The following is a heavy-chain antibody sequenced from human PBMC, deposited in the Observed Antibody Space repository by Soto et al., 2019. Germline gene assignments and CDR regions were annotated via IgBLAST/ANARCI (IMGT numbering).Heavy chain of an antibody. CDR1: GATFSFYT. D-gene: IGHD3-10*01. J-gene: IGHJ4*02. CDR3: AASYGSGYRAFDY. Sequence: QVQLVQSGTEVKKPGSSVKVSCKASGATFSFYTINWVRQAPGLGLEWVGRINPIVSMSNYAQKFQGRVSMTADKSTSTAYMELRSLRSDDTAMYFWAASYGSGYRAFDYGGQGALVIVSS. CDR2: INPIVSMS. V-gene: IGHV1-69*02.